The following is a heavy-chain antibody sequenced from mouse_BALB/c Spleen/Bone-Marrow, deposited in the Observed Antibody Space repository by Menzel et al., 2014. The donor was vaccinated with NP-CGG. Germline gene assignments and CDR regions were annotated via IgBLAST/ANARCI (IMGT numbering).Heavy chain of an antibody. D-gene: IGHD2-1*01. V-gene: IGHV1-26*01. CDR2: INPYNGGT. J-gene: IGHJ2*01. Sequence: DVQLQESGPELVKPGASMKISCKTSGYSFTGHTMNWVKQSHGKNLEWIGLINPYNGGTSYNQKFKGKATLTVDKSSNTAYMELLSLTSEDSAVYFCAYGNFDYWGQGTTLTVSS. CDR1: GYSFTGHT. CDR3: AYGNFDY.